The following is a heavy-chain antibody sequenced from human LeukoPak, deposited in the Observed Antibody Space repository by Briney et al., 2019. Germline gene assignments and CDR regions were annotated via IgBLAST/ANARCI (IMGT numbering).Heavy chain of an antibody. V-gene: IGHV1-2*02. D-gene: IGHD6-13*01. CDR3: ARGGPYSSSWVSFDY. Sequence: ASVKVSCKASGYTFTGYYMHWVRQAPGQGLEWMGWINPNSGGTNYAQKFQGRVTMTRDTSISTAYMELSRLRSDDTAVYYCARGGPYSSSWVSFDYWGQGTLVTVSS. CDR1: GYTFTGYY. CDR2: INPNSGGT. J-gene: IGHJ4*02.